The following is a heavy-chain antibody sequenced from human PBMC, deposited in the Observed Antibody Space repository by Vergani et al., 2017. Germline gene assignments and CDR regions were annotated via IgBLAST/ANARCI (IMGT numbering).Heavy chain of an antibody. D-gene: IGHD6-19*01. CDR1: GGTFSSYA. V-gene: IGHV1-69*15. CDR2: IIPIFGAA. J-gene: IGHJ4*02. CDR3: SRARYSSGWYDGSY. Sequence: QVQLVQSGAEVKKPGASVKVSCKASGGTFSSYAISWVRQAPGQGLEWMGRIIPIFGAANYAQKFQGRVTITADESTSTAYMGLSSLRSEDTAVYYCSRARYSSGWYDGSYWGQGTLVTVAS.